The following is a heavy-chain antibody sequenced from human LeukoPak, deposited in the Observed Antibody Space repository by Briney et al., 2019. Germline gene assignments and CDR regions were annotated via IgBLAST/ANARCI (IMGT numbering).Heavy chain of an antibody. V-gene: IGHV3-7*01. CDR2: IKADGSVK. Sequence: PGGSLRLSCAASQFTFSTFWMSWVRQSPGKGLEWVANIKADGSVKHYVDSVEGRLSISRDNARSSLYLQMNSLRAEDTAVYYCVRDSDYQRNSGGLYAHYDALDIWGHGTMVTVSS. CDR3: VRDSDYQRNSGGLYAHYDALDI. J-gene: IGHJ3*02. D-gene: IGHD2-21*01. CDR1: QFTFSTFW.